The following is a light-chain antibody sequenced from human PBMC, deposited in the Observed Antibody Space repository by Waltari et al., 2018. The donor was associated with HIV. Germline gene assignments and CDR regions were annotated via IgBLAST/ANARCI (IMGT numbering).Light chain of an antibody. CDR1: QNIGYW. Sequence: DIQMTQSPSTLSASVGDRVTITCGASQNIGYWLAWYQQNPGKAPNLLIYKASNLESGVPSRFSGSGSGTEFTLTISSLQPDDFATYFCQQYSSYSWTFGQGTEVEIK. V-gene: IGKV1-5*03. J-gene: IGKJ1*01. CDR2: KAS. CDR3: QQYSSYSWT.